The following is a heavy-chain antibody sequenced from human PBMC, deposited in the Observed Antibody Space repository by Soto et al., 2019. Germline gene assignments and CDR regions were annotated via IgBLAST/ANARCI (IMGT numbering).Heavy chain of an antibody. CDR2: ISAYNGNT. CDR1: GYTFTSYG. D-gene: IGHD3-10*01. J-gene: IGHJ3*02. Sequence: ASVKVSCKASGYTFTSYGISWVRQAPGQGLEWMGWISAYNGNTNYAQKLQGRVTMTTDTSTSTAYMELRSLRSDDTAVYYCARDGNVFLWFGELLFGTDAFDIGGKGTMVTV. CDR3: ARDGNVFLWFGELLFGTDAFDI. V-gene: IGHV1-18*01.